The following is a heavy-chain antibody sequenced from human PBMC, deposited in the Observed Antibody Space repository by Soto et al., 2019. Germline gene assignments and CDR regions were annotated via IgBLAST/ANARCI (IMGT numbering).Heavy chain of an antibody. J-gene: IGHJ5*02. Sequence: QVQLQQWGAGLLKPSETLSLTCAVYGGSFSGYYWSWIRQPPGKGLEWIGEINHSGSTNYNPSLKSRVTISVDTTKNQVSLKLSSVTAADTAVYYCARGQPLRRDWFDPWGQGTLVTVSS. D-gene: IGHD6-13*01. CDR2: INHSGST. V-gene: IGHV4-34*01. CDR3: ARGQPLRRDWFDP. CDR1: GGSFSGYY.